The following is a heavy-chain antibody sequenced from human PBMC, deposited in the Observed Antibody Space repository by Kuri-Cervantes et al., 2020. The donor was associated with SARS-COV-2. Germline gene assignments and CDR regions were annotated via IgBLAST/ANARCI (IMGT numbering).Heavy chain of an antibody. CDR1: GGSISSSSYY. CDR2: IYHSGST. CDR3: ARRLKDGPPDY. J-gene: IGHJ4*02. V-gene: IGHV4-39*07. Sequence: SETLSLTCTVSGGSISSSSYYWGWIRQPPGKGLEWIGSIYHSGSTYYNPSLKRRVTISVDTSKNQFSLKLSSVTAADTAVYYCARRLKDGPPDYWGQGTLVTVSS.